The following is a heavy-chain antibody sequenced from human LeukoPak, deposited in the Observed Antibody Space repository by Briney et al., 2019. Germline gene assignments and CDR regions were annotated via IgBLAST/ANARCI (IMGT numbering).Heavy chain of an antibody. CDR2: IIPIFGTA. J-gene: IGHJ4*02. CDR1: GGTFSSYA. Sequence: SVKVSCKASGGTFSSYAISWVRQAPGQGLEWMGGIIPIFGTANYAQKFQGRVTITADESTSTDYMELSSLRSEDTDVYYCARTTVVWYYFDYWGQGTLVTVSS. V-gene: IGHV1-69*13. D-gene: IGHD4-23*01. CDR3: ARTTVVWYYFDY.